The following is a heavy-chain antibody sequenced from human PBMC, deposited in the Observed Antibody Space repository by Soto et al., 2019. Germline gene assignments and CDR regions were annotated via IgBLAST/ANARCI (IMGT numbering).Heavy chain of an antibody. J-gene: IGHJ3*02. CDR3: LKPRLVLRHAFDM. CDR2: IGGSGDAI. Sequence: LLESGGGLVEPGGSLRLSCAPSGFTFSLYAFSWVRQVPGKGLEWVSAIGGSGDAIHYADSVKGHFTISRDNLRKVLYLQMDRLRGEDTAIYYCLKPRLVLRHAFDMWGQGTVVTVSS. V-gene: IGHV3-23*01. CDR1: GFTFSLYA. D-gene: IGHD4-17*01.